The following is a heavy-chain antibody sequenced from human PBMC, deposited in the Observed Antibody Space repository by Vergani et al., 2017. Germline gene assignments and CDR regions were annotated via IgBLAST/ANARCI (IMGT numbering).Heavy chain of an antibody. Sequence: QVQLVESGGGVVQPGTPRRLSCVVSGFALNRHAMYWVRQAPGKGLEWLVGISFDGTNEYYQDLVKGRFTISRDIAKNTLYLQVRSLRLEDTGVYHCVRDRGLCAGGRCYTEAWDYWGQGTPVTVPS. CDR3: VRDRGLCAGGRCYTEAWDY. CDR2: ISFDGTNE. J-gene: IGHJ4*02. V-gene: IGHV3-30-3*01. CDR1: GFALNRHA. D-gene: IGHD2-2*02.